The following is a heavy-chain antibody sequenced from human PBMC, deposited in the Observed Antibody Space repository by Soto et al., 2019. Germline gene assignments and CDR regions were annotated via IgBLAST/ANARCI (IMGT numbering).Heavy chain of an antibody. J-gene: IGHJ4*02. V-gene: IGHV3-48*02. CDR3: ARGSSNWAYYFDF. Sequence: EVHLVESGGGLVQPGGSLRLSCAASGFTFSSYSLNWVRQAPGKGLEWVSYITSSGTTVYYADSVRGRFAISRDNAKNSLYLQINSLRDGDTAVYYCARGSSNWAYYFDFWGQGTLVTVSS. CDR1: GFTFSSYS. CDR2: ITSSGTTV. D-gene: IGHD6-13*01.